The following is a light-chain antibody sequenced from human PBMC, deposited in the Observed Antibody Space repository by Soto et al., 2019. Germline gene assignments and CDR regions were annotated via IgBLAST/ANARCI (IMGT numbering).Light chain of an antibody. CDR3: SSYTTSGTHVV. CDR1: SSDVGNYNY. V-gene: IGLV2-14*01. Sequence: QSALTQPASVSESPGQSITISCTGTSSDVGNYNYVSWYQQYPGKAPKLMIYDVSNRPSGVSYRFSGSKSGNTASLTISGLQAEDEADYYCSSYTTSGTHVVFGGGTKVTVL. J-gene: IGLJ2*01. CDR2: DVS.